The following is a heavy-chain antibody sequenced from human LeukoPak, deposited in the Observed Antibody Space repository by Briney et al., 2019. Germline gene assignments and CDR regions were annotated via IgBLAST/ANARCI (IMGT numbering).Heavy chain of an antibody. Sequence: PSETLSLTCIVSGGSISSGEYYWSWIRQPPGKGLEWIGYFSYTGSTYYNPSLKSRVSISVDTSKNQFSLRLMSVTAADTAVYYCARHEGITGTFLDWGQGTLVTVSS. J-gene: IGHJ4*02. CDR1: GGSISSGEYY. V-gene: IGHV4-30-4*01. D-gene: IGHD1-20*01. CDR3: ARHEGITGTFLD. CDR2: FSYTGST.